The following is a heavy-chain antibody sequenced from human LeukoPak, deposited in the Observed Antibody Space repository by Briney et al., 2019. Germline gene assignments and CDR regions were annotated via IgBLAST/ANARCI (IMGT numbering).Heavy chain of an antibody. Sequence: SETLSLTCTVSGGSISRYDWSGIRHPPGNGLEWIGYIYDSGNINYNPSLKSRVTISVDTSKNQYSLNLSSVTAADTAVYYCARGGTSWFDPWGQGTLVTVS. J-gene: IGHJ5*02. V-gene: IGHV4-59*01. CDR2: IYDSGNI. CDR3: ARGGTSWFDP. CDR1: GGSISRYD. D-gene: IGHD2-2*01.